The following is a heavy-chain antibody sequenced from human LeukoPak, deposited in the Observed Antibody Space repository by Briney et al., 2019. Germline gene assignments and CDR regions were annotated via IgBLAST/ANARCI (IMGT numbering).Heavy chain of an antibody. CDR1: GFTFSSYG. J-gene: IGHJ4*02. Sequence: GGSLRLSCAASGFTFSSYGMHWVRQAPGKGLEWVAVIWYDGSNKYYADSVKGRFTISRDNSKNTLYLQMNSLRAEDTAVYYCAREPVAWATGTTPLHYWGQGTLVTVSS. V-gene: IGHV3-33*01. CDR2: IWYDGSNK. D-gene: IGHD1-7*01. CDR3: AREPVAWATGTTPLHY.